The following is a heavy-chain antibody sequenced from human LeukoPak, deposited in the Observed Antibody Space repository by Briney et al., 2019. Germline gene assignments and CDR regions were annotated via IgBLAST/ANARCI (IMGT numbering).Heavy chain of an antibody. CDR3: ARSSSGTYHY. CDR2: INGDNGNT. Sequence: ASVKVSCKTSGYNFTSYTMHWLRQAPGQSPEWMGSINGDNGNTKYSEKFQGRVTFTRDTSASSAYMELSRLRSEDTAVYYCARSSSGTYHYWGQGTLVTVSS. D-gene: IGHD3-10*01. J-gene: IGHJ4*02. CDR1: GYNFTSYT. V-gene: IGHV1-3*01.